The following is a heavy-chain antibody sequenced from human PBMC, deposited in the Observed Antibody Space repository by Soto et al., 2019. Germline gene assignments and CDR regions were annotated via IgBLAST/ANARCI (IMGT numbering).Heavy chain of an antibody. D-gene: IGHD1-26*01. CDR1: GGTFSSYA. V-gene: IGHV1-69*13. J-gene: IGHJ4*02. CDR3: ARDPSPIVGFDY. Sequence: SVKVSCKASGGTFSSYAISWVRQAPGQGLEWMGGIIPIFGTANYAQKFQGRVTITADESTSTAYMELSSLRSEDTAVYYCARDPSPIVGFDYWGQGTLVTVSS. CDR2: IIPIFGTA.